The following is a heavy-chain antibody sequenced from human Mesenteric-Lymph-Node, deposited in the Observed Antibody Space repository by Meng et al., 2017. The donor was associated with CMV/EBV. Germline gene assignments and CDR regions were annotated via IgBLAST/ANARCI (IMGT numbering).Heavy chain of an antibody. V-gene: IGHV1-69*02. D-gene: IGHD6-13*01. CDR1: GGTFSSYT. J-gene: IGHJ5*02. Sequence: VQLVQSGAEVTKPEASVKVLCKASGGTFSSYTISWLRQAPGQGLEWMGRIIPILGIANYAQKFQGRVTITADKSTSTAYMELSSLRSEDTAVYYCAGGIAAAGSRWFDPWGQGTLVTVSS. CDR2: IIPILGIA. CDR3: AGGIAAAGSRWFDP.